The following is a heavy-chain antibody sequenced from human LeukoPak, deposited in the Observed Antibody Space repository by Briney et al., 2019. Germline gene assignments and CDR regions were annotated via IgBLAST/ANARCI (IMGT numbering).Heavy chain of an antibody. V-gene: IGHV4-59*01. Sequence: NSSETLSLTCTVSGGSISSYYWSWIRQPPGKGLEWIGYLCYSGRTNYNPSLKSRVTESVDTSKNPCSRKLSSVTAADTAVYYCARDPGYYDSSGYLIYWYFDVWGRGSLVTVSS. J-gene: IGHJ2*01. CDR1: GGSISSYY. CDR3: ARDPGYYDSSGYLIYWYFDV. D-gene: IGHD3-22*01. CDR2: LCYSGRT.